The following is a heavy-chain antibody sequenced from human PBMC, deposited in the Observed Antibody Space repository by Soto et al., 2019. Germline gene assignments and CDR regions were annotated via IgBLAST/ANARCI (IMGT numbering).Heavy chain of an antibody. CDR2: IIPIFGTA. CDR1: GGTFSSYA. D-gene: IGHD3-10*01. Sequence: ASVKVSCKASGGTFSSYAISWVRQAPGQGLEWMGGIIPIFGTANYAQKFQGRVTITADESTSTAYMEVSSLRSEDTAVYYCALWSDLLISYYYGMDVWGQGTTVTVSS. CDR3: ALWSDLLISYYYGMDV. V-gene: IGHV1-69*13. J-gene: IGHJ6*02.